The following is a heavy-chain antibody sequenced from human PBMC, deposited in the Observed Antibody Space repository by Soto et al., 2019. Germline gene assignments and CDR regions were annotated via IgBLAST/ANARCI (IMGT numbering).Heavy chain of an antibody. CDR3: ARGPELRYFDWSGYYFDY. CDR1: GYTFTSYG. V-gene: IGHV1-18*01. Sequence: ASVKVSCKASGYTFTSYGISWVRQAPGQGLEWMGWISAYNGNTNYAQKLQGRVTMTTDTSTSTAYMELRSLRSDDTAVYYCARGPELRYFDWSGYYFDYWGQGTLVTVSS. CDR2: ISAYNGNT. D-gene: IGHD3-9*01. J-gene: IGHJ4*02.